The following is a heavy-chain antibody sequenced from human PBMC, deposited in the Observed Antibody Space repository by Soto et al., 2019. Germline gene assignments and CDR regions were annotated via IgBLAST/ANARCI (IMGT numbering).Heavy chain of an antibody. CDR2: ISSSNSTI. D-gene: IGHD6-13*01. CDR1: GFTFSSYS. CDR3: ARQRAVSPIAAGDV. J-gene: IGHJ6*03. V-gene: IGHV3-48*02. Sequence: GGSLRLSCAASGFTFSSYSMNWVRQASGKGLEWVSYISSSNSTIYDADYVKGRFTISRDNAKNSLYLKINSRRDEDTVVFYCARQRAVSPIAAGDVWGKGTRVTVS.